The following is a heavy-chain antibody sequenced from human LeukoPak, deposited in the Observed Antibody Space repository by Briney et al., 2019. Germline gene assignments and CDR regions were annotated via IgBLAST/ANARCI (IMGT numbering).Heavy chain of an antibody. V-gene: IGHV3-74*01. CDR2: SNSEGSST. CDR1: GFTFSSYW. CDR3: ARYGHYYGSFDI. Sequence: GGSLRLSCAASGFTFSSYWMHWVRQAPGKGLVWVSRSNSEGSSTSYADSVRGRFAISRDNAKNTLYLQMNSLRAEDTAVYYCARYGHYYGSFDIWGQGTVVTVSS. D-gene: IGHD3-10*01. J-gene: IGHJ3*02.